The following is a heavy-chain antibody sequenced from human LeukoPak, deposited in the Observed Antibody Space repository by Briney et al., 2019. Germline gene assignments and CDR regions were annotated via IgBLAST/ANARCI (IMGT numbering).Heavy chain of an antibody. D-gene: IGHD4-17*01. Sequence: GGSLRLSCAASGFTFSSYGMHWVRQAPGKGLEWVAVIWYDGSNKYYADSVKGRFTISRDNSKNTLYLQVNSLRAEDTAVYYCARDKLPAVTSGLDYWGQGTLVTVSS. CDR2: IWYDGSNK. CDR3: ARDKLPAVTSGLDY. CDR1: GFTFSSYG. J-gene: IGHJ4*02. V-gene: IGHV3-33*01.